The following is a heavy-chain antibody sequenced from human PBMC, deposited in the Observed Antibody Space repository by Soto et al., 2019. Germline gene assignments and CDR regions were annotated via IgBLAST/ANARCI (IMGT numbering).Heavy chain of an antibody. Sequence: EVRLVESGGGLVKPGGSLRLSCAASGFTLSSYTMNWVRQAPGRGLEWVSNINRFGSYVWYADSVQGRFTISRDNAKNSVYLQMNSLRAEDTAVYYCARAGITFARGRSGGDHYGLDVWGQGTTVTVSS. V-gene: IGHV3-21*01. CDR3: ARAGITFARGRSGGDHYGLDV. CDR2: INRFGSYV. D-gene: IGHD2-21*02. J-gene: IGHJ6*02. CDR1: GFTLSSYT.